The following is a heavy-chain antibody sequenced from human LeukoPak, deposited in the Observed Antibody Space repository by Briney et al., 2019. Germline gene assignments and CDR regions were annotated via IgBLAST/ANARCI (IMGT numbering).Heavy chain of an antibody. D-gene: IGHD4-17*01. V-gene: IGHV4-61*01. J-gene: IGHJ6*02. Sequence: ASETPSLTCTVSGGSVSSGSYYWSWIRQPPGKGLEWIGYIYYSGSTNYNPSLKSRVTISVDTSKNQFSLKLSSVTAADTAVYYCAREYYGDYYYYYGMDVWGQGTTVTVSS. CDR2: IYYSGST. CDR1: GGSVSSGSYY. CDR3: AREYYGDYYYYYGMDV.